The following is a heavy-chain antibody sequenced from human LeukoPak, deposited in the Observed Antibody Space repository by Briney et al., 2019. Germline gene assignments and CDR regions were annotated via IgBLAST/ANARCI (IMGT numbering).Heavy chain of an antibody. Sequence: GGSLRLSCAASGFTFSSYGMHWVRQTPGKGLDWVAVVWYDGSNKHYADSVKGRFTISRDNSKNTLYLQMNSLRAEDTAVYYCAKDALTQWHNYGMDVSGQGTTVTVSS. V-gene: IGHV3-30*02. D-gene: IGHD6-19*01. CDR3: AKDALTQWHNYGMDV. CDR2: VWYDGSNK. J-gene: IGHJ6*02. CDR1: GFTFSSYG.